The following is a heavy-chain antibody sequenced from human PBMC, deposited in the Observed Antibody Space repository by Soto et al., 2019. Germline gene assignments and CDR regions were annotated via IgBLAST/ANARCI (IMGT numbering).Heavy chain of an antibody. V-gene: IGHV4-31*03. CDR3: ARVGYCSGGSCYSSFYFDY. J-gene: IGHJ4*02. CDR2: IYYSGST. CDR1: GGSISSGGYY. Sequence: SETLSLTCTVSGGSISSGGYYWSWIRQHPGKGLEWIWYIYYSGSTYYNPSLKSRVTISVDTSKNQFSLKLSSVTAADTAVYYCARVGYCSGGSCYSSFYFDYWGQGTLVTVSS. D-gene: IGHD2-15*01.